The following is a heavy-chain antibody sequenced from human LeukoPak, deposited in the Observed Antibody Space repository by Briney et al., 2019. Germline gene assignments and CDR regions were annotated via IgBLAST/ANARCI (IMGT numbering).Heavy chain of an antibody. J-gene: IGHJ6*03. V-gene: IGHV1-3*01. CDR3: ARGRGTGGSNRDFYFYYYMDV. Sequence: ASVKVSCKASGYTFPTFAIHWVRQAPGQRPEWMGWINGVNGNTKYSQKFQGRVTITWDTSAGTAYMELTSLRSEDMAVYYCARGRGTGGSNRDFYFYYYMDVWGNGTTVIVSS. CDR1: GYTFPTFA. D-gene: IGHD6-13*01. CDR2: INGVNGNT.